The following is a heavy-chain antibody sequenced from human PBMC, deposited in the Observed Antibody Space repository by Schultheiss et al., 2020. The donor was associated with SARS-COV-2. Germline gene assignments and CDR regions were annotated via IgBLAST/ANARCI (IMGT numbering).Heavy chain of an antibody. J-gene: IGHJ4*02. D-gene: IGHD1-26*01. Sequence: GESLKISCAAFGFTFSSYAMSWVRQAPGKGLEWVSAISGSGVYTYYADSVKGRFTFSRDNSKNTLYLQMNSLRAEDTAVYYCAKDTGWELYYFDYWGQGTLVTVSS. V-gene: IGHV3-23*01. CDR1: GFTFSSYA. CDR3: AKDTGWELYYFDY. CDR2: ISGSGVYT.